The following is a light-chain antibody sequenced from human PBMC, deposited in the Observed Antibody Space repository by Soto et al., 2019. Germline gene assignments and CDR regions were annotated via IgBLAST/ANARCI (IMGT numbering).Light chain of an antibody. V-gene: IGLV2-8*01. CDR3: KSYAGSNTWV. CDR1: TNDIGRYNY. Sequence: QSALTQPASVSGSPGQSITISCTGSTNDIGRYNYVSWYQQHPAKAPKLMIYEVSNRPSGVPDRFSGSKSDNTASLTVSGLRAEDEADYYCKSYAGSNTWVFGGGTKLTVL. J-gene: IGLJ3*02. CDR2: EVS.